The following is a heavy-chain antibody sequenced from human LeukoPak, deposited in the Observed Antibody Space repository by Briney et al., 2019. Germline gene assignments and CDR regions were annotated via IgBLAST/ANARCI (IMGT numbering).Heavy chain of an antibody. Sequence: SETLSLTCTVSGGSISSHYWSWLRQPPGKGLEWIGYIYYSGSTNYNPSLKSRVTISVDTSKNQFSLKLSSVTAADTAVYYCARVPKYSSSWFMYYYYMDVWGQGTLVTVSS. CDR1: GGSISSHY. CDR2: IYYSGST. J-gene: IGHJ6*03. D-gene: IGHD6-13*01. CDR3: ARVPKYSSSWFMYYYYMDV. V-gene: IGHV4-59*11.